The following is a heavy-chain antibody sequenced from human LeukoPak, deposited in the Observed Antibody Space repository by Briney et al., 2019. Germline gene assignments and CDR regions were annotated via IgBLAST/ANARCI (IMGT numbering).Heavy chain of an antibody. CDR2: IFGSGGST. J-gene: IGHJ6*03. Sequence: GGSLRLSCAASGFTFSSYAMYWVRQAPGKGLEWVSGIFGSGGSTHYADSVKGRFTISRDNPKNSLYLQMNSLRAVDTAVYFWARVARCSGGSCYSHHYYYYMDVWGKGTTVTVSS. D-gene: IGHD2-15*01. V-gene: IGHV3-23*01. CDR3: ARVARCSGGSCYSHHYYYYMDV. CDR1: GFTFSSYA.